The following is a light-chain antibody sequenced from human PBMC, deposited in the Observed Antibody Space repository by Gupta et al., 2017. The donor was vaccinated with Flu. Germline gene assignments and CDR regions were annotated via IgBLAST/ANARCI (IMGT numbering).Light chain of an antibody. J-gene: IGLJ3*02. V-gene: IGLV1-47*01. CDR2: RSI. CDR1: SSNIGNNY. CDR3: AAWDDSLSAWV. Sequence: QSVLTQAPSASGTPGQRVTISCSGSSSNIGNNYVCWYQQFPRTAPKLLIYRSIQRPSGVPDRFSGSKSGTSASLDITGLRSEDEADYYCAAWDDSLSAWVVGGGTKVTVL.